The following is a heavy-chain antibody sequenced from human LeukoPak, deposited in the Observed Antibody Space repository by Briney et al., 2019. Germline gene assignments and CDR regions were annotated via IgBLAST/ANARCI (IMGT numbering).Heavy chain of an antibody. V-gene: IGHV3-30*04. J-gene: IGHJ4*02. Sequence: GGSLRLSCAASGFTFSSYAMHWVRQAPGKGLEWVAVISYHGSNKYYADSVKGRFTISRDNSRNTLYLEMNSLRAEDTAVYYCAKDIGSYYDYWGQGILVTVSS. CDR2: ISYHGSNK. D-gene: IGHD3-10*01. CDR1: GFTFSSYA. CDR3: AKDIGSYYDY.